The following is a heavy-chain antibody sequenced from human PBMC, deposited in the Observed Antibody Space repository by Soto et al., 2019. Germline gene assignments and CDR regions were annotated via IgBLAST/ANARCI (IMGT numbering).Heavy chain of an antibody. V-gene: IGHV2-26*01. J-gene: IGHJ5*02. CDR1: GFSLSNARMG. CDR3: ARATRITILGVVINNWFDP. D-gene: IGHD3-3*01. Sequence: SGPTLVNPTETLTLTCTVSGFSLSNARMGVSWIRQPPGKALERLAHIFSNDEKSYSTSLKSRLTISKDTSKSQVVLTMTNMDPVDTATYYCARATRITILGVVINNWFDPWGQGTLVTVS. CDR2: IFSNDEK.